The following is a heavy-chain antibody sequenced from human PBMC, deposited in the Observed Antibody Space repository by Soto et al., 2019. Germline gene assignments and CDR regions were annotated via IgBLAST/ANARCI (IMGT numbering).Heavy chain of an antibody. D-gene: IGHD6-13*01. CDR2: IIPIFGTA. V-gene: IGHV1-69*13. Sequence: SVKVSCKASGGTFSSYAISWVRQAPGQGLEWMGGIIPIFGTANYAQKFQGRVTITADESTSTAYMELSSLRSEDTAVYYCARDPLGIAAAGSYYSYYYGMDVWGQGTTVTVSS. CDR3: ARDPLGIAAAGSYYSYYYGMDV. CDR1: GGTFSSYA. J-gene: IGHJ6*02.